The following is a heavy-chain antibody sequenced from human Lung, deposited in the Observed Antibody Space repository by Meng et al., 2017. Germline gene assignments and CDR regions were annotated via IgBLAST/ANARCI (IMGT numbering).Heavy chain of an antibody. D-gene: IGHD6-13*01. CDR1: GYTVAAYW. CDR2: IDPKSDNT. Sequence: QGQLMQSGPEVKQPGDAVKVACKASGYTVAAYWIQWGRQAPGQGLEWMGRIDPKSDNTHYAQKFQGRVTMTRDTSISTAYMELSGLRSDDTAVYYCARDEDISAAGYLLGDFWGQGTLVTVSS. CDR3: ARDEDISAAGYLLGDF. J-gene: IGHJ4*02. V-gene: IGHV1-2*06.